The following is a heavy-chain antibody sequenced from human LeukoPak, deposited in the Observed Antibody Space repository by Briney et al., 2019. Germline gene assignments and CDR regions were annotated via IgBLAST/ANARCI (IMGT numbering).Heavy chain of an antibody. J-gene: IGHJ4*02. CDR3: ARAPTVGATKPIDY. Sequence: SETLSLTCAVYGGSFSGYYWSWIRQPPGKGLEWIGEINHSGSTNYNPSLKSRVTISVDTSKNQFSLKLSSVTAADTAVYYCARAPTVGATKPIDYWGQGTLVTVSS. V-gene: IGHV4-34*01. D-gene: IGHD1-26*01. CDR1: GGSFSGYY. CDR2: INHSGST.